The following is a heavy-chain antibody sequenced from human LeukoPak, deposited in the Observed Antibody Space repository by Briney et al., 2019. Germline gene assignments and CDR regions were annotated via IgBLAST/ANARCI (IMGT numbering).Heavy chain of an antibody. CDR2: ISGSGGST. J-gene: IGHJ5*02. CDR1: GFTFSSYA. D-gene: IGHD6-13*01. V-gene: IGHV3-23*01. CDR3: ARRGNSSSWFNWFDP. Sequence: PGGSLRLSCAASGFTFSSYAMSWVRQAPGKGLEWVSAISGSGGSTYYADSVKGRFTISRDNSKNTLYLQMNGLRAEDTAVYYCARRGNSSSWFNWFDPWGQGTLVTVSS.